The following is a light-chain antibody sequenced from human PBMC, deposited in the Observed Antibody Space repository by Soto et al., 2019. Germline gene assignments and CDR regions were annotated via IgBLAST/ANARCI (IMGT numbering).Light chain of an antibody. V-gene: IGKV4-1*01. CDR1: QSVLYRSDSKNY. CDR2: WAS. CDR3: RQYYLAPLT. Sequence: IVMTQSPDSLAVSLGERATINCKSSQSVLYRSDSKNYLAWYQLKPGQPPKLLIYWASAREAGVPDRFSGSGSGTDFTLTISSLQAEDVAVYYCRQYYLAPLTFGPGTKVDIK. J-gene: IGKJ3*01.